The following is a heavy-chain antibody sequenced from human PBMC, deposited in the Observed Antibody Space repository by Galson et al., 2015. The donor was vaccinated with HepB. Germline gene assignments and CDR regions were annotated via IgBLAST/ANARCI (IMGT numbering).Heavy chain of an antibody. CDR1: GGSISSSSYY. J-gene: IGHJ5*02. CDR2: IYYSGST. CDR3: ARHGHHHHYDT. D-gene: IGHD3-10*01. V-gene: IGHV4-39*01. Sequence: LSLTCTVSGGSISSSSYYWGWIRQPPGKGLEWIGSIYYSGSTYYNPSLKSRVTISVDTSKNQFSLKLSSVTAADTAVYYCARHGHHHHYDTWGQGTLVTVSS.